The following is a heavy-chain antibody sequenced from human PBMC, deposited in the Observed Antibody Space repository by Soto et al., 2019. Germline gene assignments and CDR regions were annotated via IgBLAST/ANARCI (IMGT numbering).Heavy chain of an antibody. D-gene: IGHD2-21*02. CDR2: IYWDDDK. J-gene: IGHJ6*02. CDR1: GFSLSTSGVG. V-gene: IGHV2-5*02. CDR3: IQSRCGGDCLQSYASHYYYGLDV. Sequence: QITLKESGPTLVKPTQTLTLTCTFSGFSLSTSGVGVGWIRQPPGKALEWLALIYWDDDKRYSPSLRRRLTISKDTSKNQVVLTMTNMDPADTATYYCIQSRCGGDCLQSYASHYYYGLDVWGQGTTVAVSS.